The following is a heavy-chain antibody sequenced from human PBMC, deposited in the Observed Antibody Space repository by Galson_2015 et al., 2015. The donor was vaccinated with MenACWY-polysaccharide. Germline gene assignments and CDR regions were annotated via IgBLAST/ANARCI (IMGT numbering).Heavy chain of an antibody. D-gene: IGHD2-15*01. CDR1: GFTFSSYW. J-gene: IGHJ5*02. CDR3: ARPAGYNWFDP. Sequence: SLRLSCAASGFTFSSYWMSWVRQAPGKGLEWVATIRKDGSEKYYVDSVKGRFTISRDNAKNLLFLQMNSLRAEDTAVYYCARPAGYNWFDPWGQGTLVTVSS. CDR2: IRKDGSEK. V-gene: IGHV3-7*01.